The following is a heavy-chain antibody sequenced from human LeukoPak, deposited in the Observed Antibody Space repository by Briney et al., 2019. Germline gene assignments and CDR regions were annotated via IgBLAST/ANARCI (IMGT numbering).Heavy chain of an antibody. Sequence: PGGSLRLSCAASGFTFSSYAMHWVRQAPGKGLEWVSVIYSGGSTYYADSVKGRFTISRDNSKNTLYLQMNSLRAEDTAVYYCASYPAPYYGSGSYFYYWGQGTLVTVS. CDR2: IYSGGST. CDR3: ASYPAPYYGSGSYFYY. D-gene: IGHD3-10*01. J-gene: IGHJ4*02. V-gene: IGHV3-53*01. CDR1: GFTFSSYA.